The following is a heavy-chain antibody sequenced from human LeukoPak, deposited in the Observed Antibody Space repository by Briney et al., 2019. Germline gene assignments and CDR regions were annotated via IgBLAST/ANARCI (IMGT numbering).Heavy chain of an antibody. V-gene: IGHV3-23*01. Sequence: GGSLRLSCAASGFTFSSYAMSWVRQAPGKGLEWVSAISGSGGSTYYADSVKGRFTISRDNAKNSLYLQMNSLRAEDTAVYYCARISITMVRGADYWGQGTLVTVSS. D-gene: IGHD3-10*01. CDR1: GFTFSSYA. CDR3: ARISITMVRGADY. CDR2: ISGSGGST. J-gene: IGHJ4*02.